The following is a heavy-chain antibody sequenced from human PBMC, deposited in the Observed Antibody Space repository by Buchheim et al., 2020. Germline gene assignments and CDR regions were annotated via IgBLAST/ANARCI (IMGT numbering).Heavy chain of an antibody. D-gene: IGHD3-9*01. Sequence: VQLVESGGGVVQPGRSLRLSCAASGFTFSSYGMHWVRQAPGKGLEWVAVISYDGSNKYYADSVKGRFTISRDNSKNTLYLQMNSLRAEDTAVYYCAKDQGAYYDILTGYYVYWGQGTL. CDR1: GFTFSSYG. CDR2: ISYDGSNK. J-gene: IGHJ4*02. V-gene: IGHV3-30*18. CDR3: AKDQGAYYDILTGYYVY.